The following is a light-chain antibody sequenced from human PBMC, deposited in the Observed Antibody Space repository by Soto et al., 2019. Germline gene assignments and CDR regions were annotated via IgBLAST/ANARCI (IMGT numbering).Light chain of an antibody. CDR2: DNN. Sequence: QSVLTQPPSVSASPGQKVNISCSGSTSNIGNNYVSWYQQLPGTAPNLLIYDNNKRPSGISDRFSGSKSGTSATLGITGLQTGDEAEYYCGTWDSSLNAGVFGGGTKLTVL. CDR1: TSNIGNNY. CDR3: GTWDSSLNAGV. J-gene: IGLJ2*01. V-gene: IGLV1-51*01.